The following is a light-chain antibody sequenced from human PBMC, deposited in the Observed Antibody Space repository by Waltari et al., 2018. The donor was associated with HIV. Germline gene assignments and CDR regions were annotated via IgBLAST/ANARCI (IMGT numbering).Light chain of an antibody. Sequence: SYVLTQPPSVSVAPGQTARITCGGNNIGSKGVHWYQQKPSQAPVLVVYDDSDRPSWIPERFSGSSSWNTATLTISRVEAGDEADFYCQVWDSSTDLRVFGGGTKLTVL. CDR3: QVWDSSTDLRV. CDR2: DDS. V-gene: IGLV3-21*02. CDR1: NIGSKG. J-gene: IGLJ2*01.